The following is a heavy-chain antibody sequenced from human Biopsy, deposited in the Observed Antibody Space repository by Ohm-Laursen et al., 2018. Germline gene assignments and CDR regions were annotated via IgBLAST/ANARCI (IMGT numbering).Heavy chain of an antibody. D-gene: IGHD3-10*01. CDR1: GFSFSSYT. CDR2: ITPSGRNA. CDR3: AKLGNMVRGVTVDDF. J-gene: IGHJ4*02. Sequence: SLRLSCSASGFSFSSYTMSWVRQAPGKGLEWVSAITPSGRNAFYASSVEGRFSVSRDNSKNLLYLQMKGLRVDDTGVYYCAKLGNMVRGVTVDDFWGQGTLVIVSS. V-gene: IGHV3-23*01.